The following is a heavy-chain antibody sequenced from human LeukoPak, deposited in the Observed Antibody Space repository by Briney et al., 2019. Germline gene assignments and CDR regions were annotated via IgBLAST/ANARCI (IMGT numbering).Heavy chain of an antibody. Sequence: SETLSLTCTVPGGPICGSVTWGWVRQPPGKGLEWIGNVHYDGRTAPNPSLKSRVTMSLDTSTNQFSLKLNSVTATDTALYYCARVVTAAGLDLWGRGILVTISS. CDR3: ARVVTAAGLDL. CDR1: GGPICGSVT. CDR2: VHYDGRT. J-gene: IGHJ5*02. D-gene: IGHD6-19*01. V-gene: IGHV4-39*07.